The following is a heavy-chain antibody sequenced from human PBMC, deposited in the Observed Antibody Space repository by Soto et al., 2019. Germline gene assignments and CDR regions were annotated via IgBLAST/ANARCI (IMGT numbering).Heavy chain of an antibody. D-gene: IGHD3-16*01. CDR3: AREDSVGGVEGWFDP. V-gene: IGHV3-33*01. CDR2: IWYDGSNK. CDR1: GFTFSSYG. J-gene: IGHJ5*02. Sequence: GGSLRLSCAASGFTFSSYGMHWVRQAPGKGLEWVAVIWYDGSNKYYADSVKGRFTISRDNSKNTLYLQMNSLRAEDTAVYYCAREDSVGGVEGWFDPWGQGTLVTVSS.